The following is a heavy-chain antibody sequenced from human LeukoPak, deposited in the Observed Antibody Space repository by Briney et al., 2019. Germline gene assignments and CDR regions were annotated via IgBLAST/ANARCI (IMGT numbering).Heavy chain of an antibody. CDR3: AKGGRRHYGDYVAF. CDR1: GFTVNSYA. CDR2: ISASGDNT. Sequence: QPGGSLRLSCDASGFTVNSYAMNWVRQAPGKGLEWVSVISASGDNTYYADSVKGRFTISRDDSKNTVYLQMNSLRADDTAVYHCAKGGRRHYGDYVAFWGQGTLVTVSS. J-gene: IGHJ4*02. V-gene: IGHV3-23*01. D-gene: IGHD4-17*01.